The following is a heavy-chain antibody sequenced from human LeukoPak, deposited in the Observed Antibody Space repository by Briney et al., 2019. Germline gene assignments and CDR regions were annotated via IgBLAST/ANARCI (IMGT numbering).Heavy chain of an antibody. V-gene: IGHV4-4*07. Sequence: PSETLSLTCTVSSASISDYYWSWIRQSAGEGLEWIGRISTTGSTYYNTSFQSRVTMSADPSQTLFFLRLRSVTAADTAVYYCARSPSTIGWNWGYYFDYWGQGSLVTVSS. J-gene: IGHJ4*02. CDR1: SASISDYY. D-gene: IGHD3-3*01. CDR3: ARSPSTIGWNWGYYFDY. CDR2: ISTTGST.